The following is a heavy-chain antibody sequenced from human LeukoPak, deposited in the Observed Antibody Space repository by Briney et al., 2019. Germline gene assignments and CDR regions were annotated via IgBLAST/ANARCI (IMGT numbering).Heavy chain of an antibody. CDR2: ISSSGSII. J-gene: IGHJ4*02. Sequence: PGRSLRLSCAASGFTFSSYEMNWVRQAPGKGLEWVSYISSSGSIIDYADSVKGRFTISRDNAKNSLYLQMNSLRAEDTAVYYCARDGYSTSWYPYYFDYWGQGTLVTVSS. CDR3: ARDGYSTSWYPYYFDY. CDR1: GFTFSSYE. V-gene: IGHV3-48*03. D-gene: IGHD6-13*01.